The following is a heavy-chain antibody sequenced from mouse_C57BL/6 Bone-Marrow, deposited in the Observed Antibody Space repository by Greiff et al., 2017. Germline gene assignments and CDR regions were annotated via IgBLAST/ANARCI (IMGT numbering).Heavy chain of an antibody. Sequence: VQRVESGPGLVQPSQSLSITCTVSGFSLTSYGVHWVRQSPGKGLEWLGVIWSGGSTDYNAAFISRLSISKDNSKSQVFFKMNSLQADDTAIYYCARLYYYGSSYHAMDYWGQGTSVTVSS. CDR3: ARLYYYGSSYHAMDY. CDR1: GFSLTSYG. V-gene: IGHV2-2*01. J-gene: IGHJ4*01. D-gene: IGHD1-1*01. CDR2: IWSGGST.